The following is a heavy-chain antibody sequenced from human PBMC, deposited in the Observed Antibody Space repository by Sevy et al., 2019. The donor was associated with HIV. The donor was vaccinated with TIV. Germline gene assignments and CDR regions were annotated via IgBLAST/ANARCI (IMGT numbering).Heavy chain of an antibody. CDR2: ISSSSSSI. J-gene: IGHJ4*02. CDR1: GFTLRSYS. Sequence: GGSLRLSCAVSGFTLRSYSMNWVRQAPGKGLEWVSYISSSSSSIYYGDTVKGRFTISRDNAKNSLYLQMNSLRDEDTAVYYCARAENYYGGRNFDSWGQGTLVTVSS. D-gene: IGHD1-26*01. CDR3: ARAENYYGGRNFDS. V-gene: IGHV3-48*02.